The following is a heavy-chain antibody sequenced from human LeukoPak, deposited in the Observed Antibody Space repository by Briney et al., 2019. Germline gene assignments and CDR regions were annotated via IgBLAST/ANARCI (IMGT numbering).Heavy chain of an antibody. CDR1: GGTFSSYA. D-gene: IGHD3-3*01. CDR2: IIPIFGTA. J-gene: IGHJ6*03. Sequence: SVKVSCKASGGTFSSYAISWVRQAPGQGLEWMGGIIPIFGTANYAQKFQGRVTITADESTSTAYMELSSLRSEDTAVYYCARVEMVGDYDFWSGPANMDVWGKGTTVTVSS. CDR3: ARVEMVGDYDFWSGPANMDV. V-gene: IGHV1-69*01.